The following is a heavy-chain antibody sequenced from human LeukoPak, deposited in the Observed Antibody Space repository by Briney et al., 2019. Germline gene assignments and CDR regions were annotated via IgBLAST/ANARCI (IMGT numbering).Heavy chain of an antibody. CDR1: GGSISSSSYY. CDR2: IYYSGST. CDR3: ARSVDFFSWFDP. V-gene: IGHV4-39*07. Sequence: SETLSLTCTVSGGSISSSSYYWGWIRQPPGKGLEWIGSIYYSGSTYYNPSLKSQVTISVDTSKNQFSLKLSSVTAADTAVYYCARSVDFFSWFDPWGQGTLVTVSS. D-gene: IGHD3-3*01. J-gene: IGHJ5*02.